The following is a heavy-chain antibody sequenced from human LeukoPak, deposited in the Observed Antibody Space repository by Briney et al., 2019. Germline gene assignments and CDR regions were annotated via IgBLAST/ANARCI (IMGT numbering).Heavy chain of an antibody. CDR1: GHSVYSNNDA. D-gene: IGHD4-17*01. V-gene: IGHV6-1*01. CDR3: ARARDYGDIAFDY. CDR2: TYYKSKWYN. Sequence: SQTLSLTCAISGHSVYSNNDARNWIRQSPSRGLEWLGRTYYKSKWYNNHAVSVKSRININPDTPKHQFSLQLNSDTPQETAVLFGARARDYGDIAFDYWGQGTLVTVSS. J-gene: IGHJ4*02.